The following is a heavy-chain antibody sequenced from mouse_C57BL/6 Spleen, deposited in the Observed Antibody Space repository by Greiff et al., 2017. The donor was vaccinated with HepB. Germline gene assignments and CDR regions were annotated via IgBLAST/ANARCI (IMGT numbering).Heavy chain of an antibody. D-gene: IGHD1-1*01. CDR1: GYTFTSYG. CDR3: ACLLLRGRAMDY. V-gene: IGHV1-81*01. CDR2: IYPRSGNS. Sequence: VQLQQSGAELARPGASVKLSCKASGYTFTSYGISWVKQRTGQGLEWIGEIYPRSGNSYYNEKFKGKATLTADKSSSTAYMELRSLTSEDSAVYFCACLLLRGRAMDYWGQGTSVTVSS. J-gene: IGHJ4*01.